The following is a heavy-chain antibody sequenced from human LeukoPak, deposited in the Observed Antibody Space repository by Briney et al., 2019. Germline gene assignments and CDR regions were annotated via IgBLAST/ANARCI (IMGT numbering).Heavy chain of an antibody. CDR3: AREFSTFSDPLDY. D-gene: IGHD3-16*01. CDR2: INPNSGGT. V-gene: IGHV1-2*02. CDR1: GYTFTGYY. Sequence: ASVKVSCKASGYTFTGYYIHWVRQAPGQGLEWMGWINPNSGGTNYAQKFQGRVAMTSDTSISTAYMELSGLRSDDTAVYYCAREFSTFSDPLDYWGQGTLVTVSS. J-gene: IGHJ4*02.